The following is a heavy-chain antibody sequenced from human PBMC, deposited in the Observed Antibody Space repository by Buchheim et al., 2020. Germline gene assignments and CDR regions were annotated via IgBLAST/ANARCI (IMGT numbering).Heavy chain of an antibody. CDR3: AKEGGGYCSSTSCYYFDY. V-gene: IGHV3-30*18. D-gene: IGHD2-2*01. CDR2: ISYDGSKK. CDR1: GFIFSGYG. J-gene: IGHJ4*02. Sequence: QVQLVESGGGVIQPGKSLRLSCAASGFIFSGYGMNWVRQTPGKGLEWVAFISYDGSKKEYADSVKGRFTISRDNSKNTLYLQMNSLRAEDTAVYYCAKEGGGYCSSTSCYYFDYWGQGTL.